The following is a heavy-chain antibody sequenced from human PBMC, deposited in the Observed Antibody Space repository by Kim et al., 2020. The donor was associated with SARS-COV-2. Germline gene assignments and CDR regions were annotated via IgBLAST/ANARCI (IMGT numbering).Heavy chain of an antibody. J-gene: IGHJ6*02. CDR3: ARDRVASWFGELYTPNYYDYGMDV. D-gene: IGHD3-10*01. CDR2: IWYDGSNK. V-gene: IGHV3-33*01. CDR1: GFTFSSYG. Sequence: GGSLRLSCAASGFTFSSYGMHWVRQAPGKGLEWVAVIWYDGSNKYYADSVKGRFTISRDNSKNTLYVQMNSLRAEDTAVYYCARDRVASWFGELYTPNYYDYGMDVWGQGTTVTVSS.